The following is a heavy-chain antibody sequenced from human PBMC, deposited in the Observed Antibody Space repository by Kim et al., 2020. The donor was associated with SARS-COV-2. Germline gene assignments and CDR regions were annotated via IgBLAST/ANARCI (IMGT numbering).Heavy chain of an antibody. CDR3: ARHYCTGGSCYHYYGMDI. CDR1: GGSISSYY. J-gene: IGHJ6*02. Sequence: SETLSLTCTVSGGSISSYYWTWIRQPPGKRLEWIGYVYYTGSTNYNPYLKSRVTISVDTSKNQFSLKLSSVTAADTAVYYCARHYCTGGSCYHYYGMDIWGQGTTVTVSS. V-gene: IGHV4-59*01. CDR2: VYYTGST. D-gene: IGHD2-15*01.